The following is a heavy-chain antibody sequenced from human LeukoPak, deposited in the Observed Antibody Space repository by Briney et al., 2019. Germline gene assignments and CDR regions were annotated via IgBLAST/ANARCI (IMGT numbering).Heavy chain of an antibody. J-gene: IGHJ3*02. CDR3: ASWNLEYSSSSTAFDI. V-gene: IGHV1-2*02. CDR1: GYTFSDYY. D-gene: IGHD6-6*01. Sequence: ASLKVSCKASGYTFSDYYIHWVRQAPGQGLEWMGWINPKSGGTEYAQKFQGRVTMTRDTSISTAYLDLRRLTSDDTAVYHCASWNLEYSSSSTAFDIWGQGTMVTVSS. CDR2: INPKSGGT.